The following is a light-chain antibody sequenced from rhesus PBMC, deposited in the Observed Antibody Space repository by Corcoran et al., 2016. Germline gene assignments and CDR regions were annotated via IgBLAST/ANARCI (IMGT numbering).Light chain of an antibody. CDR2: RAS. Sequence: DIQMTQSPSSLSASVGDRVTITCRASQGIRNWLAWYQQKQGKAPKLLLYRASNLETGVPSRFSGSGSGTDFTLTIRSLTPEDIATYYCQQHENSPLTFGGGTKVEIK. CDR1: QGIRNW. CDR3: QQHENSPLT. V-gene: IGKV1-69*01. J-gene: IGKJ4*01.